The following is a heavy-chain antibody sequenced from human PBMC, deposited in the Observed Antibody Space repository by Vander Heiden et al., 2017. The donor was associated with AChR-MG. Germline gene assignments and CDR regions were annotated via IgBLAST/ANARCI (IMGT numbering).Heavy chain of an antibody. J-gene: IGHJ6*02. CDR3: AKDQDYYGSGKGDYYYGMDV. CDR2: IRYDGSNK. CDR1: GFTFSSYG. Sequence: QVQLVESGGGVVQPGGSLRLSCAASGFTFSSYGMPWVRQAPGKGLEWVAFIRYDGSNKYYADSVKGRFTISRDNSKNTLYLQMNSLRAEDTAVYYCAKDQDYYGSGKGDYYYGMDVWGQGTTVTVSS. D-gene: IGHD3-10*01. V-gene: IGHV3-30*02.